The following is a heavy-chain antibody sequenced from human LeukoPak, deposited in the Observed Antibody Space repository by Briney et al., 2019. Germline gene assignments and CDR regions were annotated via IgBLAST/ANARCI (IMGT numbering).Heavy chain of an antibody. V-gene: IGHV4-59*01. CDR1: GGSIRSYY. Sequence: SETLSLTCTVSGGSIRSYYWSWIRRPPGKGLEWIGYIYYSGSTNYNPSLKSRVTISVDTSKNQFSLKLSSVTAADTAVYYCAREDQAGTLDYWGQGTLVTVSS. CDR2: IYYSGST. CDR3: AREDQAGTLDY. D-gene: IGHD6-13*01. J-gene: IGHJ4*02.